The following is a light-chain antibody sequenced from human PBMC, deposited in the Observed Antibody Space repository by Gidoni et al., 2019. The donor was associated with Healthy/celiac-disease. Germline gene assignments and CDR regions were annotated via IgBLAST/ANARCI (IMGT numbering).Light chain of an antibody. V-gene: IGKV1-39*01. CDR2: AAS. Sequence: DIQMTQSPSSLSASVGDRVTITCRASQSISIYLNWYQQKPGKAPKLLIYAASSLQRGVPSRFSGSGSGTDFTLTIISLQPEDFATYYCQQSYSTPPYTFGQGTKLEIK. CDR1: QSISIY. CDR3: QQSYSTPPYT. J-gene: IGKJ2*01.